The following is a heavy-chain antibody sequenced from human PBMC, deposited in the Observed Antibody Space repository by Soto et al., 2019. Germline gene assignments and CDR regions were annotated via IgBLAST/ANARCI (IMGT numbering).Heavy chain of an antibody. D-gene: IGHD3-16*02. J-gene: IGHJ6*02. CDR3: ARVIKNYYGMDV. Sequence: ASVKVSCKASGYTFTSYGISWVRQAPGQGLEWMGWISAYNGNTNYALKLQGRVTMTTDTSTSTAYMELRSLGSDDTAVYYCARVIKNYYGMDVWGQGTTVTVSS. CDR2: ISAYNGNT. V-gene: IGHV1-18*04. CDR1: GYTFTSYG.